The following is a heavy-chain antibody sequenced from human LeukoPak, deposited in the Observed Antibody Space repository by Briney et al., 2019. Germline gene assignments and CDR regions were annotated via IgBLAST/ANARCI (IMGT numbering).Heavy chain of an antibody. V-gene: IGHV3-23*01. CDR2: ISGSGGST. CDR1: GFTFISYA. D-gene: IGHD3-22*01. J-gene: IGHJ4*02. CDR3: AKGDYYDSSGYSDYFDY. Sequence: QPGGSLRLSCAASGFTFISYAMSWVRQAPGKGLEWVSAISGSGGSTYYADSVKGRFTISRDNSKNTLYLQMNSLRAEDTAVYYCAKGDYYDSSGYSDYFDYWGQGTLVTVSS.